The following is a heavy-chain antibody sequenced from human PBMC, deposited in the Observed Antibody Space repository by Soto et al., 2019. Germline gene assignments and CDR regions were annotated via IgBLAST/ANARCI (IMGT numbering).Heavy chain of an antibody. CDR2: IYYSGST. J-gene: IGHJ5*02. CDR3: ARMGDSSGYSGWFDP. CDR1: GGSISSGDYY. Sequence: SETLSLTCTVSGGSISSGDYYWSWIRQPPGKGLEWIGYIYYSGSTYYNPSLKSRVTISVDTSKNQFSLKLSSVTAADTAVYYCARMGDSSGYSGWFDPWGQGTLVTVSS. D-gene: IGHD3-22*01. V-gene: IGHV4-30-4*01.